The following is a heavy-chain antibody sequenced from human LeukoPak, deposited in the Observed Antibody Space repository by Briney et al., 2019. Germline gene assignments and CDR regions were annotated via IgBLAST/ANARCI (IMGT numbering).Heavy chain of an antibody. V-gene: IGHV3-23*01. Sequence: GGSLRLSCAASGFTFSSYAMSWVRQAPGKGLEWVSAISGSGGGTYYADSVKGRFTISRDNSKNTLYLQMNSLRAEDTAVYYCAKGRDGYNYPFDYWGQGTLVTVSP. CDR2: ISGSGGGT. J-gene: IGHJ4*02. CDR1: GFTFSSYA. D-gene: IGHD5-24*01. CDR3: AKGRDGYNYPFDY.